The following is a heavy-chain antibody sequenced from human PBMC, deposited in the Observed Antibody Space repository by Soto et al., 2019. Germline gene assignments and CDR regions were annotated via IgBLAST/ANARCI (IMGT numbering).Heavy chain of an antibody. V-gene: IGHV4-4*03. Sequence: QVQLQESGPGLVKPPGTLSLTCAVSGGSISSSNWWSWVRQPPGKGLEWIGEIYHSGNTNNNPSLKSRVPIAVDQSRNQFPPKLSSVTAAGTAVYYCARRWGEGRVDYWGQGTLVTVSS. CDR3: ARRWGEGRVDY. CDR1: GGSISSSNW. J-gene: IGHJ4*02. D-gene: IGHD3-10*01. CDR2: IYHSGNT.